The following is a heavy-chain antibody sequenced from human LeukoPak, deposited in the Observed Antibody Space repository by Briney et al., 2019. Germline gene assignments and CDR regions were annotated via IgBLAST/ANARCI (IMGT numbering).Heavy chain of an antibody. J-gene: IGHJ5*02. D-gene: IGHD6-13*01. CDR3: AKHGFRSWRTGEFDP. CDR2: ISSSSSYI. CDR1: GFTFSSYS. Sequence: GGSLRLSCAASGFTFSSYSMNWVRQAPGKGLEWVSSISSSSSYIYYADSVKGRFTISRDNAKNSLYLQMNSLRAEDTAVYYCAKHGFRSWRTGEFDPWGQGTLVTVSS. V-gene: IGHV3-21*04.